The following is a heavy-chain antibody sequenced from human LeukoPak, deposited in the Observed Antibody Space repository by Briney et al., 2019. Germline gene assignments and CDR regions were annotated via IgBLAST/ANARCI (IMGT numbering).Heavy chain of an antibody. CDR2: ISSSSSYI. CDR1: GFTFSSYS. V-gene: IGHV3-21*01. J-gene: IGHJ4*02. Sequence: PGGSLRLSCAASGFTFSSYSMNWVRQAPGKGLEWVSSISSSSSYIYYADSVKGRFTISRDNAKNSLYLQMNSLRAEDTAVYYCARDVGKMLAAAGNGFGDYWGQGTLVTVSS. D-gene: IGHD6-13*01. CDR3: ARDVGKMLAAAGNGFGDY.